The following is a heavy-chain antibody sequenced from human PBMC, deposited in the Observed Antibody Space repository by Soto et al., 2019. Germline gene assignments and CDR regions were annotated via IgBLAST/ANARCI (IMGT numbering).Heavy chain of an antibody. CDR1: GDTFDTFA. Sequence: QVQLVQSGAEVVKPGSSVKVSCKASGDTFDTFAISWVRQAPGQGLEWMGGIIPIFRTPDYGQKFQGRVTMTAEDSTTIAYMELSSLRSEETAVYYCARDRARDQVGGNYCYTLDVWGQGPRVTVSS. V-gene: IGHV1-69*12. J-gene: IGHJ6*02. CDR2: IIPIFRTP. CDR3: ARDRARDQVGGNYCYTLDV. D-gene: IGHD2-15*01.